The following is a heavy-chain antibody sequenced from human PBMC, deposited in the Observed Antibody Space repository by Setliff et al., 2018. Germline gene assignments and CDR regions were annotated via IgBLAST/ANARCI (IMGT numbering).Heavy chain of an antibody. D-gene: IGHD3-16*01. J-gene: IGHJ4*02. CDR3: TKGGTQDFDY. Sequence: GESLKISCTASGLSYTNDWVSWVRQAPGKGLEWLASINPHGSEKYYADSVKGRFTISRDNAKNSLYLQMNGLRAEDTAVYYCTKGGTQDFDYWGQGTLVTVSS. CDR1: GLSYTNDW. V-gene: IGHV3-7*01. CDR2: INPHGSEK.